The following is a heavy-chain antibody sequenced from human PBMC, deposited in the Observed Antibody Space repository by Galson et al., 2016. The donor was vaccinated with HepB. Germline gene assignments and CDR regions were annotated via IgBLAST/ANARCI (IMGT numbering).Heavy chain of an antibody. D-gene: IGHD3-10*01. Sequence: SLRLSCAASGFTFDDYGMHWVRQAPGKGLEWVSSISWNSGRIAYADSVKGRFTISRDNAKNSLYLQMNSLRTEDTALYYCARVLHRGVNIFDYWGQGTLVTVSS. CDR1: GFTFDDYG. CDR2: ISWNSGRI. V-gene: IGHV3-9*01. J-gene: IGHJ4*02. CDR3: ARVLHRGVNIFDY.